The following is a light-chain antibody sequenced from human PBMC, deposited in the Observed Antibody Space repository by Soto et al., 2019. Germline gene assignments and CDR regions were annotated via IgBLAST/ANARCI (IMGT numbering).Light chain of an antibody. CDR1: QDLSTW. Sequence: DIQLTQSPSSVSASIGDSGTITCRAIQDLSTWLAWYQLKPGKSPKLLIFAASSLLTVVPSRFSGSGSGTEFTLTISGLQAEDFATYDCQQANSFFALTFSGGTPLEIK. V-gene: IGKV1D-12*01. CDR3: QQANSFFALT. J-gene: IGKJ4*01. CDR2: AAS.